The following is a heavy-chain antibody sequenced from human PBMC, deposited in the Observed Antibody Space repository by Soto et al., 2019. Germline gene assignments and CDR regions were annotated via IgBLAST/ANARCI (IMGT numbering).Heavy chain of an antibody. CDR2: IYYSGST. V-gene: IGHV4-59*08. CDR3: ARQYASLDAFDI. CDR1: GGSINSYY. Sequence: SETLSLTCTVSGGSINSYYWSWIRQPPGKGLEWIGYIYYSGSTNYNPSLKSRVTISVDTSKNQFSLKLSSVTAADTAVYYCARQYASLDAFDIWGQGTMVTVSS. J-gene: IGHJ3*02. D-gene: IGHD6-6*01.